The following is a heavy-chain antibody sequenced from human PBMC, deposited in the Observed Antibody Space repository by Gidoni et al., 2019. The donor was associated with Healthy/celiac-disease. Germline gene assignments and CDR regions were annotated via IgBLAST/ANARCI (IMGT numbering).Heavy chain of an antibody. CDR2: IYYSGST. J-gene: IGHJ4*02. V-gene: IGHV4-61*01. D-gene: IGHD3-10*01. Sequence: QVQLQESGPGLVKPSETLSLTCTVSGGSVSSGSYYWSWIRQPPGKGLEWIGYIYYSGSTNYNPSLKSRVTISVDTSKNQFSLKLSSVTAADTAVYYCARELTRFGVPYYFDYWGQGTLVTVSS. CDR1: GGSVSSGSYY. CDR3: ARELTRFGVPYYFDY.